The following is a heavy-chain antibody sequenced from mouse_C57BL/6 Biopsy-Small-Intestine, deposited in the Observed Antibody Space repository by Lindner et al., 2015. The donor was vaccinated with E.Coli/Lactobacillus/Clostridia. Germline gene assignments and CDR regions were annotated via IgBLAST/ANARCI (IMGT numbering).Heavy chain of an antibody. Sequence: VQLQESGAELVKPGASVKMSCKASGYTFTTYPIEWLKQNHGKSLEWIGTFHPYSDDTNYNEKFKGKATLTVEKSSSTVYLELSRLTSDDSGVYYCAKGNGYPRYWYFDVWGAETTVTVSS. CDR1: GYTFTTYP. CDR3: AKGNGYPRYWYFDV. J-gene: IGHJ1*01. D-gene: IGHD2-2*01. V-gene: IGHV1-47*01. CDR2: FHPYSDDT.